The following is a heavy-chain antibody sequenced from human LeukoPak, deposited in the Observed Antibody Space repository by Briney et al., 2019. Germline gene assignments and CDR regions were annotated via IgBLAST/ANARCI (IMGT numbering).Heavy chain of an antibody. J-gene: IGHJ5*02. CDR2: IYPGDSDT. V-gene: IGHV5-51*01. D-gene: IGHD6-13*01. CDR3: ARLIAAAGKEGSNWFDP. Sequence: NLGESLKISCKGSGYSFTSYWIGWVRQMPGRGLEWMGIIYPGDSDTRYSPSFQGQVTISADKSISTAYLQWSSLKASDTAMYYCARLIAAAGKEGSNWFDPWGQGTLVTVSS. CDR1: GYSFTSYW.